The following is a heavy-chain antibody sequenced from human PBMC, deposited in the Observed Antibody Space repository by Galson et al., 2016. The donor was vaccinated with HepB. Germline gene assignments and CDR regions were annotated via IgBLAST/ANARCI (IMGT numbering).Heavy chain of an antibody. CDR3: ARENYPHFFDY. Sequence: TLSLTCTVSSGSISRADYYWSWIRQPPGKGLEWIGYIYYSGSTFYNPSLQSRVTISIDMSSNQFSLRLSSVTAADTAVYYCARENYPHFFDYWGQGALVTVSS. CDR1: SGSISRADYY. J-gene: IGHJ4*02. D-gene: IGHD1-7*01. CDR2: IYYSGST. V-gene: IGHV4-30-4*01.